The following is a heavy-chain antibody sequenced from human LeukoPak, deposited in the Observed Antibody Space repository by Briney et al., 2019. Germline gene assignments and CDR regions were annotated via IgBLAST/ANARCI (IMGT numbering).Heavy chain of an antibody. CDR3: ARIPPTSCYKGCQQS. J-gene: IGHJ4*02. CDR1: GYTFTSYY. Sequence: ASVKVSCKASGYTFTSYYMHWVRQAPGQGLEWMGWINPNSGGTNYAQKFQGRVTMTRDTSISTAYMELSRLRSDDTAVYYCARIPPTSCYKGCQQSWGQGTLVTVSS. V-gene: IGHV1-2*02. D-gene: IGHD2-2*02. CDR2: INPNSGGT.